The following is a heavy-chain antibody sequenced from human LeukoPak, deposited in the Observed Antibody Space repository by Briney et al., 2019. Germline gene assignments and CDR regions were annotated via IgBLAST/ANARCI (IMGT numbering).Heavy chain of an antibody. CDR1: GFTFSNYW. Sequence: QSGGSLRLSCAASGFTFSNYWMSWVRQAPGKGLEWVSYISSSGSTIYYADSVKGRFTISRDNAKNSLYLQMNSLRAEDTAVYYCAREGQQLEYYFDYWGQGTLVTVSS. D-gene: IGHD6-13*01. CDR3: AREGQQLEYYFDY. J-gene: IGHJ4*02. CDR2: ISSSGSTI. V-gene: IGHV3-48*04.